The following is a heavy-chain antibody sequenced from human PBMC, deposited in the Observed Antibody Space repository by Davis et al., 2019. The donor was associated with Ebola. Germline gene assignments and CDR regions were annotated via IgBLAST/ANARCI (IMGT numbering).Heavy chain of an antibody. Sequence: GESLKISCAASGFTFSSYAMSWVRQAPGKGLEWVSVIYSGGSTYYADSVKGRFTISRDNSKNTLYLQMNSLRAEDTAVYYCARDRGLRYFDYWGQGTLVTVSS. CDR3: ARDRGLRYFDY. D-gene: IGHD4-17*01. CDR2: IYSGGST. V-gene: IGHV3-66*01. CDR1: GFTFSSYA. J-gene: IGHJ4*02.